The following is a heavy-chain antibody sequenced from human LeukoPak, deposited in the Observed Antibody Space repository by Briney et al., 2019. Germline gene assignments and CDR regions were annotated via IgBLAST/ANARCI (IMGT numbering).Heavy chain of an antibody. V-gene: IGHV3-30*02. Sequence: PGGSLRLSCAASGFTFSNHAMHWVRQAPGKGLEWVTLVWYDGNRKYYADSVKGRFTISRDNSKNSVYLQLNSLRPEDTAMYYCARERGYCSGGSCYDAFDIWGQGTMVTVSS. CDR3: ARERGYCSGGSCYDAFDI. CDR1: GFTFSNHA. J-gene: IGHJ3*02. D-gene: IGHD2-15*01. CDR2: VWYDGNRK.